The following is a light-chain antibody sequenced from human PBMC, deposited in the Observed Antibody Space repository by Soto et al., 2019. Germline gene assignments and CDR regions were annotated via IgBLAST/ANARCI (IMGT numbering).Light chain of an antibody. V-gene: IGLV2-14*01. CDR1: SGDVGGYNF. CDR2: EVS. Sequence: QSALTQPASVSGSPGQSITISCTGTSGDVGGYNFVSWYQQHPDKAPKLMIFEVSNRPSGVSNRFSASKSGNTASLTISGLQAEDEADYYCSSYSSSSTPYVFGTGTKAPS. CDR3: SSYSSSSTPYV. J-gene: IGLJ1*01.